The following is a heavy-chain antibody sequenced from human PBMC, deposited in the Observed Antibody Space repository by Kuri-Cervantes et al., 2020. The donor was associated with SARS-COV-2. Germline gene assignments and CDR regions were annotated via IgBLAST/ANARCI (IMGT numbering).Heavy chain of an antibody. CDR3: AKDLYGVPLYYYYYNMDV. CDR1: GFTFSNYA. Sequence: GGSLRLSCAVSGFTFSNYAMHWVRQAPGKGLEWVAVISYDGSSKYYADSVKGRFTISRDNPKNTLYLQMNRLTIEDTAVYYCAKDLYGVPLYYYYYNMDVWGQGTTVTDSS. D-gene: IGHD4-17*01. CDR2: ISYDGSSK. J-gene: IGHJ6*02. V-gene: IGHV3-30*04.